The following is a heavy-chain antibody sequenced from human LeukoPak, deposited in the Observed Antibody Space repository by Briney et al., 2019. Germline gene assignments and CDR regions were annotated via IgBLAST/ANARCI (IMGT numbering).Heavy chain of an antibody. D-gene: IGHD6-6*01. J-gene: IGHJ6*03. V-gene: IGHV1-18*01. Sequence: ASVKVSCKASGYTFTSYGISWVRQAPGQGLEWMGWISAYNGNTNYAQKLQGRVTTTTDTSTSTAYMELRSLRSDDTAVYYCARDPPNYSSSYYYYYYYMDVWGKGTTVTVSS. CDR3: ARDPPNYSSSYYYYYYYMDV. CDR1: GYTFTSYG. CDR2: ISAYNGNT.